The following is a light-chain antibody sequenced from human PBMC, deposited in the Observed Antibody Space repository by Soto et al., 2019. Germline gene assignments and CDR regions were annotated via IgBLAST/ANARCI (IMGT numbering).Light chain of an antibody. Sequence: DIQMTQSPSSVSASVGDRVTITCRASQGISSWLAGCQQRPGKGAKVLIYAGSVLQSGVPSRFSGSGSGTDFPLNISSPPPEDVATYYCQQYEWTFGQGTKVDIK. CDR2: AGS. CDR1: QGISSW. V-gene: IGKV1-12*01. J-gene: IGKJ1*01. CDR3: QQYEWT.